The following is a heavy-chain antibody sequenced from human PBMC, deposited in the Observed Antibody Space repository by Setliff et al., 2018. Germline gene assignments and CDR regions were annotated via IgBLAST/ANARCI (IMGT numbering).Heavy chain of an antibody. V-gene: IGHV1-69*11. CDR1: GGAFSNYG. CDR2: IIPILETT. J-gene: IGHJ3*02. CDR3: ARRPIALAGYRKGAFDI. Sequence: SVKVSCKVSGGAFSNYGLSWVRQAPGQGLLWMGRIIPILETTNYAQNFQGRVSITADESTRTAYMELSSLTFEDTAVYYCARRPIALAGYRKGAFDIWGQGTMVTVSS. D-gene: IGHD6-19*01.